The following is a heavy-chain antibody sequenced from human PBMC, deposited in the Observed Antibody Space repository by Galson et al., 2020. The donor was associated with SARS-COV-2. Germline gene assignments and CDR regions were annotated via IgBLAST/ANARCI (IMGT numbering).Heavy chain of an antibody. CDR1: GFSLSTSGVG. Sequence: SGPTLVKPTQTLTLTCTFSGFSLSTSGVGVCCIRQHPVKALEWLALLYSDDDKRYSPSLKSTLTIPNDTPKNQVVLTITNMDPVDTATYYCAKRFLVVVKVRGFVPWGQGTLVTVSS. CDR2: LYSDDDK. J-gene: IGHJ5*02. CDR3: AKRFLVVVKVRGFVP. D-gene: IGHD3-22*01. V-gene: IGHV2-5*02.